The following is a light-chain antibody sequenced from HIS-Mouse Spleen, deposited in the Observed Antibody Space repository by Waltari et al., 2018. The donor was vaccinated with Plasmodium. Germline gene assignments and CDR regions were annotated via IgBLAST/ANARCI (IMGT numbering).Light chain of an antibody. CDR2: EDS. J-gene: IGLJ3*02. CDR3: YSTDSSGNHRV. Sequence: SSELTQPPSVSVSPGQTARIPCSGDALPKKYAYWYQQKSGQAPVLVIDEDSKRPSGIPERFSGSSSGTMATLTISGAQVEDEADYYCYSTDSSGNHRVFGGGTKLTVL. V-gene: IGLV3-10*01. CDR1: ALPKKY.